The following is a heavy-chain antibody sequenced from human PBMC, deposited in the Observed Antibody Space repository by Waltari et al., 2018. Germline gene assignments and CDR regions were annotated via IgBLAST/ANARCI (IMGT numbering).Heavy chain of an antibody. V-gene: IGHV1-69*05. D-gene: IGHD3-10*01. CDR2: IIPIFGTA. CDR1: GGTFSSYA. CDR3: AGPRDYGSVSYYYYMDV. J-gene: IGHJ6*03. Sequence: QVQLVQSGAEVKKPGSSVKVSCKASGGTFSSYAISWVRQAPGQGLEWMGGIIPIFGTANYAQKFQGRVTITTDESTSTAYMELSSLRSEDTAVYYCAGPRDYGSVSYYYYMDVWGKGTTVTVSS.